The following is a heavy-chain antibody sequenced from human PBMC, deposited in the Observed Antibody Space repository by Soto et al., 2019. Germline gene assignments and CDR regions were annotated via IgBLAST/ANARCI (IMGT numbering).Heavy chain of an antibody. CDR3: AREPFGSGTNN. CDR2: ISSSGSYT. Sequence: PGGSLRLSCAASGFTFSDYYLSWIRQAPGKGLEWVSYISSSGSYTNYADSVKGRFTISRDNAENSLFLQMNSLRAEDTGVYYCAREPFGSGTNNWGQGTLVTVSS. J-gene: IGHJ4*02. D-gene: IGHD3-10*01. CDR1: GFTFSDYY. V-gene: IGHV3-11*06.